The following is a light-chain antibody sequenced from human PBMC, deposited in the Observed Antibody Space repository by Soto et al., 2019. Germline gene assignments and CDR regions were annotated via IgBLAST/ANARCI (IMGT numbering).Light chain of an antibody. CDR2: AAS. Sequence: DILMAQSPPSLSAAVGHRVTITCRASHNTVTYLNWYQQKAGKAPSLLIYAASHLQSGVPFKFFDRGPWTDFTVTIDYLKHADSGTYYCQQSHSTPPTFGPGTQLEIK. CDR1: HNTVTY. CDR3: QQSHSTPPT. V-gene: IGKV1-39*01. J-gene: IGKJ2*01.